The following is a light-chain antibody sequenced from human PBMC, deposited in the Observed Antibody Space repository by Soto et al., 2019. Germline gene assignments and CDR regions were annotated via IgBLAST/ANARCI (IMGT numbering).Light chain of an antibody. Sequence: EIVLTQSPGTLSLSPGEMASLSCRASQSVISDFLAWYQQKRGQPPRLLIYDASKRATGIPARFSGGGSGKSFTLTLRRVEPEDSAVYYCQQTSHSPRTFCQGTRLELK. J-gene: IGKJ2*01. CDR1: QSVISDF. V-gene: IGKV3-20*01. CDR2: DAS. CDR3: QQTSHSPRT.